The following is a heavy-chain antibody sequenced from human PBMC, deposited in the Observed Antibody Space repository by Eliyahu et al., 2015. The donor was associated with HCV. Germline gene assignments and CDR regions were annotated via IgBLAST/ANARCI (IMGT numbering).Heavy chain of an antibody. V-gene: IGHV4-59*01. CDR2: IHYSGST. J-gene: IGHJ5*02. CDR3: ASGGGGIAVTGTGGWFDP. D-gene: IGHD6-19*01. CDR1: GXSIPTYY. Sequence: QVQLQESGPGLVKPSETLXXTCTVXGXSIPTYYWSWIRQPPGKGLEWIGYIHYSGSTNYNPSLKSRVTISIDTSKNQFSLKLTSVTAADTAMYYCASGGGGIAVTGTGGWFDPWGQGTLVTVSS.